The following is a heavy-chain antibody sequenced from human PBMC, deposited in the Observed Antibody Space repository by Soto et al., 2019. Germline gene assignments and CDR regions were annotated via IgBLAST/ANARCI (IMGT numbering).Heavy chain of an antibody. CDR2: TIPVFNTA. CDR3: ARGVYGSGNYYTGPSAFDI. D-gene: IGHD3-10*01. CDR1: GGTLSDHG. V-gene: IGHV1-69*06. J-gene: IGHJ3*02. Sequence: QVQLERSGAEVKKPGSSVKVSCKASGGTLSDHGVAWLRQAPGQGLEWMGGTIPVFNTAKYAQKLQGRVTVTADKFTNIAYMELSSLRSEDTAFYFCARGVYGSGNYYTGPSAFDIWGQGTMVIVSS.